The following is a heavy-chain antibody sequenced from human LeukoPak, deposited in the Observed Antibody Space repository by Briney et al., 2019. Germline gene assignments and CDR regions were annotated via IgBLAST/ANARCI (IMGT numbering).Heavy chain of an antibody. Sequence: SETLSLTCTVSGGSISSSSYYWGWIRQPPGKGLEWIGSIYYSGSTYYNPSLKSRVTISVDTSKNQFSLKLSSVTAADTAVYYCARRDYGAIQTNWFDPWGQGTLVTASS. CDR3: ARRDYGAIQTNWFDP. CDR1: GGSISSSSYY. CDR2: IYYSGST. V-gene: IGHV4-39*01. J-gene: IGHJ5*02. D-gene: IGHD4-17*01.